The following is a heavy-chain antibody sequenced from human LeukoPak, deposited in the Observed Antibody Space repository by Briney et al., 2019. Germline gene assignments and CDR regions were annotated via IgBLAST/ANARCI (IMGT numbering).Heavy chain of an antibody. Sequence: GGSLRLSCAGSGFTFSDHYMTWIRQAPGKGLEWVANIKQDGSEKYYVDSVKGRFTISRDNAKNSLYLQMNSLRAEDTAAYYCARDGSGGSYWRQDTDYWGQGTLVTVSS. CDR1: GFTFSDHY. CDR3: ARDGSGGSYWRQDTDY. J-gene: IGHJ4*02. D-gene: IGHD1-26*01. CDR2: IKQDGSEK. V-gene: IGHV3-7*01.